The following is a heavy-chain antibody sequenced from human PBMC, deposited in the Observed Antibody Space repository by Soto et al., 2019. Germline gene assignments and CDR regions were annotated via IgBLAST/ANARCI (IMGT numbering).Heavy chain of an antibody. CDR2: ISFEGSHK. J-gene: IGHJ4*02. V-gene: IGHV3-30-3*01. D-gene: IGHD6-13*01. Sequence: GGSLRLSCEASGFAIRNNAIHWVRQTPGKGLQWVAVISFEGSHKYYADSVKGRFTASRDNPKNTVSLQMDSLTVEDSALYYCVRAAGIAAAGSSPGVLWGQGTLVTVSS. CDR3: VRAAGIAAAGSSPGVL. CDR1: GFAIRNNA.